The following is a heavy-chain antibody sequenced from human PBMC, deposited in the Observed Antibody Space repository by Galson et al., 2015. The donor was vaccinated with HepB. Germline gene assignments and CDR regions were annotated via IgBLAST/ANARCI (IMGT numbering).Heavy chain of an antibody. D-gene: IGHD2-2*01. CDR3: AKDGEVDYCSSTSCPTYFDY. V-gene: IGHV3-9*01. Sequence: SLRLSCAASGFTFDDYAMHWVRQAPGKGLEWVSGISWNSGSIGYADSVKGRFTIPRDNAKNSLYLQMNSLRAEDTALYYCAKDGEVDYCSSTSCPTYFDYWGQGTLVTVSS. J-gene: IGHJ4*02. CDR1: GFTFDDYA. CDR2: ISWNSGSI.